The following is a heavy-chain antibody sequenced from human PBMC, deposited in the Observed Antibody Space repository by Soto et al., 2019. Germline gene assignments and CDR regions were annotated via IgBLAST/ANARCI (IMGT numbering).Heavy chain of an antibody. Sequence: QVHLVQSGAEMKKPGSSVKVSCKVSGGDLTNSGISWVRQAPGQGLEWMGGIFPLLAMVDYSQKFQGRVTITADESTHTAYMDLGSLKSDATAVYYCAKGDGTGFKSWGQGTLVIVSS. D-gene: IGHD6-19*01. CDR2: IFPLLAMV. CDR1: GGDLTNSG. J-gene: IGHJ5*02. V-gene: IGHV1-69*04. CDR3: AKGDGTGFKS.